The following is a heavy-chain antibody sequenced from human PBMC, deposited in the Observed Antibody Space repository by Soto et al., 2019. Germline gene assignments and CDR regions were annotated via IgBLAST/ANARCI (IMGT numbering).Heavy chain of an antibody. J-gene: IGHJ6*02. CDR3: ARDHVAARSDYYYYYVTDV. D-gene: IGHD6-6*01. Sequence: PSQTLSLTCAISGDSVSSNSAAWNWIRQSPSRGLEWLGRTYYRSKWYNDYAVSVKSRITINPDTSKNQFSLQLNSVTPEDTAVYYCARDHVAARSDYYYYYVTDVCGQGTTVTVS. CDR2: TYYRSKWYN. V-gene: IGHV6-1*01. CDR1: GDSVSSNSAA.